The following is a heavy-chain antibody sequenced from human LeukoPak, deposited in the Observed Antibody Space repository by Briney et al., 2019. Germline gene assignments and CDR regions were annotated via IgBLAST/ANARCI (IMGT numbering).Heavy chain of an antibody. CDR3: ASNLYGSGGYFDY. D-gene: IGHD3-10*01. Sequence: SETLSLTCTVSGYSISSGYYWGWIRQPPGKGLEWIGSIYHSGSTYYNPSLKSRVTISVDTSKNYFSLKLNSVTAADTAVYYCASNLYGSGGYFDYWGQGTLVTVSS. V-gene: IGHV4-38-2*02. CDR2: IYHSGST. CDR1: GYSISSGYY. J-gene: IGHJ4*02.